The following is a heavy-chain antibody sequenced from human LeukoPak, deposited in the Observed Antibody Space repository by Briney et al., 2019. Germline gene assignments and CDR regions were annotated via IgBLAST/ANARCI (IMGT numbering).Heavy chain of an antibody. CDR3: ATSGHSGYGIDN. V-gene: IGHV3-7*03. CDR2: IKQDGSDT. J-gene: IGHJ4*02. CDR1: GFTFSNYW. Sequence: GGSLRLSCAVSGFTFSNYWATWVRQAPGKGLEWVANIKQDGSDTYSVESVKGRFTISRDNAKNSLYLQINSLRVEDTAVYYCATSGHSGYGIDNWGQGTLVAVSS. D-gene: IGHD5-12*01.